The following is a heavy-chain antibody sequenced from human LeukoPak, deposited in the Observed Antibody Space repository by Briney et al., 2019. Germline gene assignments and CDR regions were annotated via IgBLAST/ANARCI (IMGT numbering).Heavy chain of an antibody. CDR1: GFTFSSYS. D-gene: IGHD3-3*01. Sequence: GGSLRLSCAASGFTFSSYSMNWVRQAPGKGLEWVSSISSSSSYIYYADSVKGRFTISRDNAKNSLYLQMNSPRAEDTAVYYCAVDFWSGTRDYWGQGTLVTVSS. CDR3: AVDFWSGTRDY. J-gene: IGHJ4*02. V-gene: IGHV3-21*01. CDR2: ISSSSSYI.